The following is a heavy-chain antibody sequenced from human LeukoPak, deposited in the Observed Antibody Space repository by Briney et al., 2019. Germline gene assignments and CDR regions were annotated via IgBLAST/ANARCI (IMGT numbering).Heavy chain of an antibody. CDR3: ARGRGGVGARVCDY. Sequence: PSETLSLTCAVYGGSFSGYYWSWIRQPPGKGLEWIGEINHSGSTNYNPSLKSRVTISVDTSKNQFSLKLSSVTAADTAVYYCARGRGGVGARVCDYWGLGTLVTVSS. J-gene: IGHJ4*02. CDR2: INHSGST. D-gene: IGHD1-26*01. V-gene: IGHV4-34*01. CDR1: GGSFSGYY.